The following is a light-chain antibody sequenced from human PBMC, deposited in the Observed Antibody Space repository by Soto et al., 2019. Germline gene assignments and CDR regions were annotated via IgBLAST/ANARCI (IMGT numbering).Light chain of an antibody. Sequence: QSALTQPPSVSGSPGQSVTISCTGTSSDVGSYNRVSWYQQPPGTAPKLMIYEVSNRPSGVPDRFSGSKSGNTASLTISGLQAEDEADYYCSLYTSSSTLPYVFGTGTKLTVL. CDR2: EVS. CDR3: SLYTSSSTLPYV. CDR1: SSDVGSYNR. J-gene: IGLJ1*01. V-gene: IGLV2-18*01.